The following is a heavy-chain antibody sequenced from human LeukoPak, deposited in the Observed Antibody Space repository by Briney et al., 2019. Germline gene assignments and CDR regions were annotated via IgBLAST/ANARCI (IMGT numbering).Heavy chain of an antibody. CDR3: ARGGGGDTFDY. CDR2: IIPIFGTA. V-gene: IGHV1-69*13. J-gene: IGHJ4*02. Sequence: SVKVSCKASGCTFSNYGITWVRQAPGQGLEWMGGIIPIFGTANYAQKFQGRVTITADESTSTAYMELSSLRSEDTAVYYCARGGGGDTFDYWGQGTLVTVSS. CDR1: GCTFSNYG. D-gene: IGHD3-16*01.